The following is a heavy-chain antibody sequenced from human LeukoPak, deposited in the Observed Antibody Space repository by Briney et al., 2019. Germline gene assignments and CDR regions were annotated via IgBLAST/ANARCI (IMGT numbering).Heavy chain of an antibody. CDR1: GGSISSGDYY. CDR2: IYYSGST. D-gene: IGHD6-19*01. CDR3: ARRIGGSGWYLTPYFDY. V-gene: IGHV4-30-4*01. Sequence: PSETLSLTCTVSGGSISSGDYYWSWIRQPPGKGLEWIGYIYYSGSTNYNPSLKSRVTISVDTSKNQFSLKLSSVTAADTAVYYCARRIGGSGWYLTPYFDYWGQGTLVTVSS. J-gene: IGHJ4*02.